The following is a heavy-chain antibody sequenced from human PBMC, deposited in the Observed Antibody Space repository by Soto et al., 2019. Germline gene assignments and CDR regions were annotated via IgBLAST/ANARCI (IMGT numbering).Heavy chain of an antibody. D-gene: IGHD3-9*01. V-gene: IGHV4-4*02. CDR3: ARVQVDYDILTGYQYYGMDV. CDR2: IYHSGST. Sequence: QVQLQESGPGLVKPSGTLSLTCAVSGGSISSSNWWSWVRQPPGKGLEWIGEIYHSGSTNYNPSRRSRVTISVDKSKNQFSLKLSSVTAADTAVYYCARVQVDYDILTGYQYYGMDVWGQGTTVTVSS. CDR1: GGSISSSNW. J-gene: IGHJ6*02.